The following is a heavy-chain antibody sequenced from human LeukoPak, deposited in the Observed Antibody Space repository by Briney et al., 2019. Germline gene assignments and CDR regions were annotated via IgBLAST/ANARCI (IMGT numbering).Heavy chain of an antibody. Sequence: ASVKVSCKASGYTFTDYYMHWVRQAPGQGFEWMGWITPNDGDTNYAQKFQGRVTMTRDTSISTAHMEVSRLRSDDTAVYYCARANFLYCSSSTCLFDYWGQGTLVTVSS. CDR3: ARANFLYCSSSTCLFDY. J-gene: IGHJ4*02. V-gene: IGHV1-2*02. CDR2: ITPNDGDT. D-gene: IGHD2-2*01. CDR1: GYTFTDYY.